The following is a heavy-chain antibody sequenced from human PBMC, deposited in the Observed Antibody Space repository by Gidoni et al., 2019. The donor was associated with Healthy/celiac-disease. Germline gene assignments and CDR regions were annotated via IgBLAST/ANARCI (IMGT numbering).Heavy chain of an antibody. CDR3: ARGDRGYCSSTSCYRPHYYGMDV. CDR2: INNSGST. V-gene: IGHV4-34*01. Sequence: QVQLQQWGAGLLKPSETLSLTCAAYGGSFSGYYWSWIRQPPGKGLEWIGEINNSGSTNYNPSLKSRVTISVDTSKNQFSLKLSSVTAADTAVYYCARGDRGYCSSTSCYRPHYYGMDVWGQGTTVTVSS. J-gene: IGHJ6*02. D-gene: IGHD2-2*01. CDR1: GGSFSGYY.